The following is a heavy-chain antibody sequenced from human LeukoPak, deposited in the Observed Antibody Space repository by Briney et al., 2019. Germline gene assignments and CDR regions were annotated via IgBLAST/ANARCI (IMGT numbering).Heavy chain of an antibody. Sequence: ASVKVSCKASGYTFTSYGISWVRQAPGQGLEWMGWISAYTGNTNYAQKLQGRVTMTTDTSTSTAYMDLRSLRPDGTAVYYCARVVKIDSLWSDWYWYFDLWGRGTLVTVSS. J-gene: IGHJ2*01. CDR1: GYTFTSYG. CDR2: ISAYTGNT. V-gene: IGHV1-18*01. D-gene: IGHD3-10*01. CDR3: ARVVKIDSLWSDWYWYFDL.